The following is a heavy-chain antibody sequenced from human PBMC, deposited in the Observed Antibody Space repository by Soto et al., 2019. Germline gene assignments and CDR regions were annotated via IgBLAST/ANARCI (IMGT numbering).Heavy chain of an antibody. V-gene: IGHV4-31*03. Sequence: TQSLTCPVSGGTISSGGYYWSWIRQHPGKGLEWIGYIYYSGSTYYNPSLKSRVTISVDTSKNQFSLKLSSVTAADTAVYYCARVPKRYCSSTSCYGIDYWGQGTLVTVSS. CDR1: GGTISSGGYY. CDR3: ARVPKRYCSSTSCYGIDY. J-gene: IGHJ4*02. CDR2: IYYSGST. D-gene: IGHD2-2*01.